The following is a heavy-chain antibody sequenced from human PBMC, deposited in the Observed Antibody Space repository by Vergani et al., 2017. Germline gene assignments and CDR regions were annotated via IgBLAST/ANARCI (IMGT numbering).Heavy chain of an antibody. CDR1: GGTFSSYT. CDR2: IIPILGIA. J-gene: IGHJ4*02. D-gene: IGHD3-22*01. V-gene: IGHV1-69*08. Sequence: QVQLVQSGAEVKKPGSSVKVSCKASGGTFSSYTISWVRQAPGQGLEWMGRIIPILGIANYAQKFQGRVTITADKSTSTAYMELSSLRSDDTAVYYCAREGYYYDSSADYWGQGTLVTVSS. CDR3: AREGYYYDSSADY.